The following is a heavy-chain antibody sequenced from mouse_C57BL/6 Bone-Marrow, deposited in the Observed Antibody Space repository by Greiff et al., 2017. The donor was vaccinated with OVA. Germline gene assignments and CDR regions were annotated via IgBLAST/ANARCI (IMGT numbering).Heavy chain of an antibody. J-gene: IGHJ2*01. CDR3: TSDYYGSRRFDY. CDR1: GFNIKDDY. D-gene: IGHD1-1*01. Sequence: VQLKQSGAELVRPGASVKLSCTASGFNIKDDYMHWVKQRPEQGLEWIGWIDPENGDTEYASKFQGKATITADTSSNTAYLQLSSLTSEDTAVYYCTSDYYGSRRFDYWGQGTTLTVSS. V-gene: IGHV14-4*01. CDR2: IDPENGDT.